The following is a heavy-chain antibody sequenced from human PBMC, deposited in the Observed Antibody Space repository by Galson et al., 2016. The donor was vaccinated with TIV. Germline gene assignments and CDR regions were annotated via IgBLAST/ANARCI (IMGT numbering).Heavy chain of an antibody. D-gene: IGHD4-17*01. Sequence: TLSLTCTVSGGSISNSGYYWSWIRQHPGKGLEWIGYIYYSGNIYYNPSLKSRIVISVDTSKNQFSLRLSSVTASDTGVYYCARVDTKYVTTTWYFDLWGRGTLVTVSS. V-gene: IGHV4-31*03. CDR2: IYYSGNI. J-gene: IGHJ2*01. CDR3: ARVDTKYVTTTWYFDL. CDR1: GGSISNSGYY.